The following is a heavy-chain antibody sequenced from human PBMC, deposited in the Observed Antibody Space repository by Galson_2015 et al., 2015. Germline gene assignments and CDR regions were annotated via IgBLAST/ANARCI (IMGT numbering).Heavy chain of an antibody. J-gene: IGHJ4*02. D-gene: IGHD3-22*01. Sequence: SLRLSCAASGFTFSSYAMSWVRQAPGKGLEWVSAISGSGGSTYYADSVKGRFTISRDNSKNTLYLQMNSLRAEDTAVYYCAKGQRGSGYSYYPFDYWGQGTLVTVSS. CDR2: ISGSGGST. CDR1: GFTFSSYA. CDR3: AKGQRGSGYSYYPFDY. V-gene: IGHV3-23*01.